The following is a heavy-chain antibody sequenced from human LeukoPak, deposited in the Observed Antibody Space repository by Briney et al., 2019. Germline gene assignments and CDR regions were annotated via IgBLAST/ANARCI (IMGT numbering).Heavy chain of an antibody. V-gene: IGHV1-2*06. CDR3: ARDYSGSYTH. CDR2: IHPNSGDT. Sequence: ASVNVSFKPSVYTFTDYYIHWVRQALGQGLEWMGLIHPNSGDTYYAQKFRGRVTMTRDTSITTAYMELDRLTSDDTAVYYCARDYSGSYTHWAQGTLVTISS. J-gene: IGHJ4*02. D-gene: IGHD1-26*01. CDR1: VYTFTDYY.